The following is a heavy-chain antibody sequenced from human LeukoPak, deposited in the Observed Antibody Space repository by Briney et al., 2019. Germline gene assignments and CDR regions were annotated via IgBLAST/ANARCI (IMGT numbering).Heavy chain of an antibody. CDR2: ISYDGGNK. CDR1: GFTYSSYA. V-gene: IGHV3-30-3*01. J-gene: IGHJ4*02. Sequence: GRSLRLSCAASGFTYSSYAMHWVRQAPGKGLEWVAVISYDGGNKYYADSVKGRFTISRDNSKNTLYLQMNSLRAEDTAVYYCASWPGGWYGEDSWGQGTLVTVSS. CDR3: ASWPGGWYGEDS. D-gene: IGHD6-19*01.